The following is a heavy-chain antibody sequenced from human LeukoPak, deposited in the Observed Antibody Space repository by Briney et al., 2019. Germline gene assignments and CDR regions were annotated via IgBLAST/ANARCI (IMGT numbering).Heavy chain of an antibody. CDR1: GFTFSSYW. Sequence: PGGSLRPSCAASGFTFSSYWMHWVRQAPGKGLVWVSRIKSDGNTNYADSVKGRFTISRDNAKNTVSLQMNSLRAEDTGVYYCARAPSEIGGYYPEYFRHWGQGTLVTVSS. CDR2: IKSDGNT. V-gene: IGHV3-74*01. J-gene: IGHJ1*01. CDR3: ARAPSEIGGYYPEYFRH. D-gene: IGHD3-22*01.